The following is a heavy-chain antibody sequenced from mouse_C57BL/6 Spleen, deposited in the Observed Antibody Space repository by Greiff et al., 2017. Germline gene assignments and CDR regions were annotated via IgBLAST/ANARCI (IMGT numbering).Heavy chain of an antibody. V-gene: IGHV14-4*01. CDR1: GFNIKDDY. CDR2: IDPENGDT. D-gene: IGHD2-4*01. Sequence: VQLQQSGAELVRPGASVKLSCTASGFNIKDDYMHWVKQRPEQGLEWIGWIDPENGDTEYASKFQGKATLTADTPSNTAYLQLSSLTSEDAAVYYSTARDYGAWFAYWGQGTLVTVSA. CDR3: TARDYGAWFAY. J-gene: IGHJ3*01.